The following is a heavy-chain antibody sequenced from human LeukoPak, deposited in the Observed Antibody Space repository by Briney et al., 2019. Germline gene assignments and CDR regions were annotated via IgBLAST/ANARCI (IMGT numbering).Heavy chain of an antibody. V-gene: IGHV3-30-3*01. Sequence: GRSLRLSCAASGFTFSSYAMHWVRQAPGKGLEWVAVISYDGSNKYYADSVKGRFTISRDNSKNTLYLQMNSLSAEDTAVYYCATLQGGSGLTPIWGPGTMVPVSS. CDR1: GFTFSSYA. CDR2: ISYDGSNK. D-gene: IGHD6-19*01. J-gene: IGHJ3*02. CDR3: ATLQGGSGLTPI.